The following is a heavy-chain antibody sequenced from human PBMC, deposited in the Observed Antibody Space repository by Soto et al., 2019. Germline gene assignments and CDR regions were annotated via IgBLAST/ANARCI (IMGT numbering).Heavy chain of an antibody. CDR2: IYKSATT. J-gene: IGHJ5*01. D-gene: IGHD2-15*01. CDR3: ARGRYCLTGRCFPNWFDS. V-gene: IGHV4-30-4*01. CDR1: GDSISTVDYF. Sequence: SETLSPTCSVSGDSISTVDYFWAWIRQPPGQALEYIGYIYKSATTYYNPSFESRVAISLDTSKSQFSLNVTSVTAADTAVYFCARGRYCLTGRCFPNWFDSWGQGTLVTVSS.